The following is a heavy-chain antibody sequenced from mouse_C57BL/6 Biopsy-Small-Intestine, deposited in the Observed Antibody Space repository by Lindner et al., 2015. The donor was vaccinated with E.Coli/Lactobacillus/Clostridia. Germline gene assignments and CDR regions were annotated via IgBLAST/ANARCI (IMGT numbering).Heavy chain of an antibody. CDR3: ATDRGYSGYGLGNGFDY. CDR2: FNPEDDGT. Sequence: SVKVSCKVSGYTLSELSIHWVRQAPGKGLEWMGGFNPEDDGTIYAQRFQGRVTMTEDTSTDTAYMELSSLRSEDTAVYYCATDRGYSGYGLGNGFDYWGQGTLVTVSS. V-gene: IGHV1-18*01. CDR1: GYTLSELS. D-gene: IGHD2-2*01. J-gene: IGHJ4*01.